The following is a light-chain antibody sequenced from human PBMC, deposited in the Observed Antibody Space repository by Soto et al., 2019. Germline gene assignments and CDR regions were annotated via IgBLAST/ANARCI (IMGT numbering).Light chain of an antibody. CDR1: QSVSSN. Sequence: EIVLTQSPGTLSVSPGERVTLSCRASQSVSSNLAWYQQKPGQAPRLLIYGASTRATGIPARFSGSGSGTEFTLTISSLQSEDFAVYYCQQYHNWGEFGQGTKVDIK. J-gene: IGKJ1*01. CDR2: GAS. V-gene: IGKV3-15*01. CDR3: QQYHNWGE.